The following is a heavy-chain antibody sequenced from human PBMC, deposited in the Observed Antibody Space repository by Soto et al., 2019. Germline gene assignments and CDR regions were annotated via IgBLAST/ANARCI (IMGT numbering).Heavy chain of an antibody. Sequence: GGSLRLSCAASGFTFSSYVMNWVRQAPGKGLEWVSSISTSDVSRYYADSVRGRFTISRDNAKNSLYLEMNSLSAEDTAIYYCARSFSSWYWFDPWGQGTLVTVSS. CDR1: GFTFSSYV. CDR3: ARSFSSWYWFDP. J-gene: IGHJ5*02. CDR2: ISTSDVSR. V-gene: IGHV3-21*01. D-gene: IGHD2-2*01.